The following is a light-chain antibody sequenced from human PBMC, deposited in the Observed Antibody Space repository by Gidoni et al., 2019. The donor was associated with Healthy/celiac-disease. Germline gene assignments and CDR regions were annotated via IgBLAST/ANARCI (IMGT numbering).Light chain of an antibody. CDR1: QDISNY. Sequence: DIQMTQSPSSLSASVGDRVTITCQSSQDISNYLNWYQQKPGKAPKLLIYDASNLETGVPSRLSGSGYGTDFTVTISSLQPEDIATYYCQQYDNLPLTFGGGTKVEIK. CDR3: QQYDNLPLT. J-gene: IGKJ4*01. CDR2: DAS. V-gene: IGKV1-33*01.